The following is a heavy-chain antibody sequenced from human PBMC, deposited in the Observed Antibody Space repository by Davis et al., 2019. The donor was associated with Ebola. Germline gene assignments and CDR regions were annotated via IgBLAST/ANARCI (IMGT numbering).Heavy chain of an antibody. CDR1: EDSFSTYS. D-gene: IGHD1-26*01. CDR2: IIPIFGTP. V-gene: IGHV1-69*13. J-gene: IGHJ4*02. Sequence: SVKVSCKTSEDSFSTYSISWVRQAPGQGLEWMGGIIPIFGTPTYPEKFQDRVTITADESTSTVYMKLSSLRSEDTAVYYCARGMKRWELQYFDYWGQGTLVTVSS. CDR3: ARGMKRWELQYFDY.